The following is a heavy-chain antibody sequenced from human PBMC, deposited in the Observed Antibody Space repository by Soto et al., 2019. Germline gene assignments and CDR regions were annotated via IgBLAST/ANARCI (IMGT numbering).Heavy chain of an antibody. CDR3: AKVLHRIRIFGVLLDD. D-gene: IGHD3-3*01. CDR2: ISWDGGST. V-gene: IGHV3-43*01. Sequence: PGRSRRLSCASSGFTFDDYPMPWVRHAPGKGLEWVSVISWDGGSTYYADSVKGRFTISRDNSKNSLYLQMNSLRTEDTALYYCAKVLHRIRIFGVLLDDWPEGTLVPVYS. J-gene: IGHJ4*02. CDR1: GFTFDDYP.